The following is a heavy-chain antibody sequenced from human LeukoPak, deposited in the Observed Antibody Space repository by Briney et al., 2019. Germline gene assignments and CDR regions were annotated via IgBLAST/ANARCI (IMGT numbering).Heavy chain of an antibody. D-gene: IGHD4-17*01. CDR1: GGSISSYY. V-gene: IGHV4-34*01. J-gene: IGHJ4*02. CDR3: ARGQGTVTTH. Sequence: SETLSLTCTVSGGSISSYYWTWIRQPPGKGLEWIGEINHSGSANYNPSPMSRVTISLDTSKNHFSLNLSSVTAADTAVYYCARGQGTVTTHWGQGTLVTVSS. CDR2: INHSGSA.